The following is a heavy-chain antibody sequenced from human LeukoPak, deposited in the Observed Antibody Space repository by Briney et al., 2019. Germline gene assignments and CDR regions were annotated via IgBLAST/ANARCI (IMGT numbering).Heavy chain of an antibody. Sequence: PGGSLRLSCAASGFTFDDYGMSWVRQAPGKGLEWVSGINWNGGSTGYADSVKGRFTISRDNAKISLYLQMNSLSAEDTALYYCARDRSTYYYDSSGYSYYFDYWGQGTLVTVSS. CDR3: ARDRSTYYYDSSGYSYYFDY. D-gene: IGHD3-22*01. CDR2: INWNGGST. J-gene: IGHJ4*02. CDR1: GFTFDDYG. V-gene: IGHV3-20*04.